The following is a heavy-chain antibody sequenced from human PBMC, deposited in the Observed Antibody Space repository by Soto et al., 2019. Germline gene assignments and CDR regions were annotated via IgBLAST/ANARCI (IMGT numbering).Heavy chain of an antibody. CDR2: ISSSGSTI. Sequence: GGSLRLSCAASGFTFGSYEMNWVRQAPGKGLEWVSYISSSGSTIYYADSVKGRFTISRDNAKNSLYLQMNSLRAEDTAVYYCACHYYDSSGSPDAFDIWGQGTMVTVSS. CDR1: GFTFGSYE. V-gene: IGHV3-48*03. CDR3: ACHYYDSSGSPDAFDI. J-gene: IGHJ3*02. D-gene: IGHD3-22*01.